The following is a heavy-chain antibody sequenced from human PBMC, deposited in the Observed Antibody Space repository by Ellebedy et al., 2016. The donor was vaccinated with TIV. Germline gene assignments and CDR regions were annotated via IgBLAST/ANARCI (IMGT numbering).Heavy chain of an antibody. CDR3: ARHQVPMVRYYGLDV. Sequence: MPSETLSLTCTVSGDSTRNYYWSWIRQPPGKGLEWIGHIYNNEITNYNPSHESRVFMSMDTAKNQLSLRLDSVTAADTAVYYCARHQVPMVRYYGLDVWGQGITVTVSS. J-gene: IGHJ6*02. D-gene: IGHD2-8*02. CDR1: GDSTRNYY. V-gene: IGHV4-59*08. CDR2: IYNNEIT.